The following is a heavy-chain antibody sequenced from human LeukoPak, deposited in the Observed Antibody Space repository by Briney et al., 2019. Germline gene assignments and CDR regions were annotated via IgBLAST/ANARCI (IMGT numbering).Heavy chain of an antibody. V-gene: IGHV4-34*01. D-gene: IGHD1-26*01. CDR3: ARGPTLYRYSGSYDY. Sequence: PSETLSLTCAVYGGSFSGYYWSWIRQPPGKGLGWIGEIKHSGSTNYNPSLKSRVTISVDTSKNQFSLTLSSVTAADTAVYYCARGPTLYRYSGSYDYWGQGALVTVSS. CDR2: IKHSGST. J-gene: IGHJ4*02. CDR1: GGSFSGYY.